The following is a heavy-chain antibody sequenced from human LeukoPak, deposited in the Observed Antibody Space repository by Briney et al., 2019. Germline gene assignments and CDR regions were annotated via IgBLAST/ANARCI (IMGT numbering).Heavy chain of an antibody. CDR3: AGEFEYSTSGAGY. D-gene: IGHD6-6*01. J-gene: IGHJ4*02. CDR2: MSILSGIT. Sequence: PGGSLRLSCAGSGFPFSGYSMNWVRQTPGKGLEWVSSMSILSGITYYAESVKGRFTVSRDNAKNLLHLQMNSLRVEDTAIYYCAGEFEYSTSGAGYWGQGTLVTVSS. V-gene: IGHV3-21*01. CDR1: GFPFSGYS.